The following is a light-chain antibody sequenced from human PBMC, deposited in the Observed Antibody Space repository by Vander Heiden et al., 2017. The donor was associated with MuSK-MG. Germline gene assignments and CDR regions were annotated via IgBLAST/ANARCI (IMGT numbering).Light chain of an antibody. CDR3: QQDNNWPSYT. CDR1: QSVSSN. CDR2: GAS. J-gene: IGKJ2*01. Sequence: EIVMTQSPATLSVSPGERATLSCRASQSVSSNLAWYQQKPGQAPRLLIYGASIRATGIPARFSGSGYGTEFTLTISSRQSEDFAVYYCQQDNNWPSYTFGQGTKVXIK. V-gene: IGKV3D-15*01.